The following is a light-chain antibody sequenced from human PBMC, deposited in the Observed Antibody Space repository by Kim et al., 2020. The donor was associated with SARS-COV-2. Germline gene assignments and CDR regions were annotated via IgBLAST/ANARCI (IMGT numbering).Light chain of an antibody. Sequence: GSPGQTASITCSGDKLGDKYACWYQQKPGQSPVLVIYQDSKRPSGIPERFSGSNSGNTATLTISGTQAMDEADYYCQAWDSSINYVFGTGTKVTVL. V-gene: IGLV3-1*01. CDR1: KLGDKY. CDR2: QDS. CDR3: QAWDSSINYV. J-gene: IGLJ1*01.